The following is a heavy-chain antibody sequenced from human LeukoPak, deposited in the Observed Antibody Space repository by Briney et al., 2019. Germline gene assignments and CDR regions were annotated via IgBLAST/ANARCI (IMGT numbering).Heavy chain of an antibody. D-gene: IGHD3-10*01. CDR1: GYTFSGYY. Sequence: VASVKVSCKASGYTFSGYYMHWVRRAPGQGLEWMGWINPNSGGTNYAQKFQGRVTMTRDMSISTAYMDLSSLRSDDTAVYYCARNELLWFGEFNHGQYFDYWGQGTLVTVSS. J-gene: IGHJ4*02. CDR2: INPNSGGT. CDR3: ARNELLWFGEFNHGQYFDY. V-gene: IGHV1-2*02.